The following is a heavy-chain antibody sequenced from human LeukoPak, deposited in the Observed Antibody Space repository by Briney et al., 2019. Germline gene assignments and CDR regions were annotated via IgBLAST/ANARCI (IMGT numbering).Heavy chain of an antibody. J-gene: IGHJ4*02. CDR3: ARDTTYYYDGGSSGPHYFDY. Sequence: GRSLRLSCAASGFTFSSYAMYWVRQAPGKGPEWLAVISYDGGITHYADSVKDRFTISRDNSKNTLLLQLNSLRGDDTAVYYCARDTTYYYDGGSSGPHYFDYWGQGTLVTVSS. CDR1: GFTFSSYA. CDR2: ISYDGGIT. V-gene: IGHV3-30*01. D-gene: IGHD3-10*01.